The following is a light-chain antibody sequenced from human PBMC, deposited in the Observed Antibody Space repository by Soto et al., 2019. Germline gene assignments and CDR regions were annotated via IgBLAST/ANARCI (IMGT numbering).Light chain of an antibody. Sequence: QTVVTQEPSLSVAPGRTVTLTCGLSSGSVSTSDYPSWYQQTPGQAPRTLIYNTNTRSSGVPDRFSGSILGNKAALTITGAHADDESDYYCVLYVGSGIVVFGGGTKLTVL. CDR3: VLYVGSGIVV. V-gene: IGLV8-61*01. CDR1: SGSVSTSDY. J-gene: IGLJ2*01. CDR2: NTN.